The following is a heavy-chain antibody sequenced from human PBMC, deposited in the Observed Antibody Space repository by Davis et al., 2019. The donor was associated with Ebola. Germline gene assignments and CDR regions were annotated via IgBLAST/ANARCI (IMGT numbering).Heavy chain of an antibody. D-gene: IGHD3-10*01. Sequence: GGSLTLSCLPSAFSFTTHSLNWLRHAPGQGQEWLSYIITSSTSIYHAESVKGRFTISRDNAKNSVFLQMNSLRDDDTAIYYCARDLEGNYYYYDMDVWGQGTTVTVSS. V-gene: IGHV3-48*02. CDR3: ARDLEGNYYYYDMDV. CDR2: IITSSTSI. CDR1: AFSFTTHS. J-gene: IGHJ6*02.